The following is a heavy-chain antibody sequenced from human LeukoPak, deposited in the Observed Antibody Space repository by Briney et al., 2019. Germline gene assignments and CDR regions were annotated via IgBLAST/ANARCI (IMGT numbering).Heavy chain of an antibody. V-gene: IGHV3-43D*04. J-gene: IGHJ4*02. Sequence: GGSLRLSCAASGFTFDDYAMHWVRQAPGKGLEWVSLISWDGGSTYYADSVKGRFTISRDNSKNSLYLQMNSLRAEDTALYYCAKDIRDCSSTSSRWQWLGGFDYWGQGTLVTVSS. CDR2: ISWDGGST. CDR3: AKDIRDCSSTSSRWQWLGGFDY. D-gene: IGHD2-2*01. CDR1: GFTFDDYA.